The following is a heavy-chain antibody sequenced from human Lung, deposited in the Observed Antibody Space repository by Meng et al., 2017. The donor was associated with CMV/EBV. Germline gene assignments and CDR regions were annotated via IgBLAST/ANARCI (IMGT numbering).Heavy chain of an antibody. CDR2: MNPNTGNT. CDR1: VYTFTSHD. J-gene: IGHJ4*02. V-gene: IGHV1-8*01. Sequence: SVTVSCKASVYTFTSHDIHWVLLTTAQGLEWLGWMNPNTGNTGFAQNFQGRVAMTRNIALNTAYMELSSLTPADTAVYFCARNTGVYWGQGTLVTVSS. D-gene: IGHD1-1*01. CDR3: ARNTGVY.